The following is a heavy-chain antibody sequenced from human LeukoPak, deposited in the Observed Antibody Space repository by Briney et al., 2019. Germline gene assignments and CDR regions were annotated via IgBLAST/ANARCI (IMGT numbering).Heavy chain of an antibody. CDR1: GGSFSGYY. D-gene: IGHD2-15*01. Sequence: SETLSLTCAVYGGSFSGYYWSWIRQPPRKGLEWIGEINHSGSTNYNPSLKSRVTISVDTSKNQFSLKLSSVTAADTAVYYCARDVVAASSGTYDYWGQGTLVTVSS. V-gene: IGHV4-34*01. CDR3: ARDVVAASSGTYDY. J-gene: IGHJ4*02. CDR2: INHSGST.